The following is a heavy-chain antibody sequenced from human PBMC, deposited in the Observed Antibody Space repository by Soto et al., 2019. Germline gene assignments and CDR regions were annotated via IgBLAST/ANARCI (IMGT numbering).Heavy chain of an antibody. D-gene: IGHD6-19*01. V-gene: IGHV4-39*01. J-gene: IGHJ5*02. CDR2: IYYDGNT. Sequence: SETLSLTCTVSGDSITSSSHYWGWIRQPPGKGLECIANIYYDGNTYYNPSLKSRVAISLDTSKNQFSLRLNSVTAADTAVYYCARHQGAVAGTFDWFDPWGQGTLVTVS. CDR3: ARHQGAVAGTFDWFDP. CDR1: GDSITSSSHY.